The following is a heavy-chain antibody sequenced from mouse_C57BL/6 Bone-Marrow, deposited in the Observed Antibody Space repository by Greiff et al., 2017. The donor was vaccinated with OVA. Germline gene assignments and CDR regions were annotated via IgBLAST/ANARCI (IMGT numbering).Heavy chain of an antibody. Sequence: EVKVVESGGGLVQSGRSLRLSCATSGFTFSDFYMEWVRQAPGKGLEWIAASRNKANDYTTEYSASVKGRFIVSRDTSQSILYLQMNALRAEDTAIYYCARDEDGYGFAYWGQGTLVTVSA. D-gene: IGHD2-2*01. J-gene: IGHJ3*01. V-gene: IGHV7-1*01. CDR2: SRNKANDYTT. CDR3: ARDEDGYGFAY. CDR1: GFTFSDFY.